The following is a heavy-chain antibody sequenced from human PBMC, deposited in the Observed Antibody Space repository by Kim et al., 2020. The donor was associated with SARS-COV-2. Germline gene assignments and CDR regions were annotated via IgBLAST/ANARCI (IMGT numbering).Heavy chain of an antibody. J-gene: IGHJ2*01. Sequence: GGSLRLSCAGSGFTFSTYSINWVRQAPGKGLEWVSGISSSSSYIYYADSVKGRFTISRDNAQNSLHLQMNSLRAEDTAVYYCARDPRSSGSYRGYFDLWG. D-gene: IGHD6-19*01. CDR3: ARDPRSSGSYRGYFDL. CDR1: GFTFSTYS. CDR2: ISSSSSYI. V-gene: IGHV3-21*06.